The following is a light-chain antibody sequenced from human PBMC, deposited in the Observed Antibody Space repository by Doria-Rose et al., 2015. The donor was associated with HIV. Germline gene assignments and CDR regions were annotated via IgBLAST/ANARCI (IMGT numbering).Light chain of an antibody. CDR3: HQYGTSWT. CDR1: QSFSSTY. J-gene: IGKJ1*01. CDR2: DGS. V-gene: IGKV3-20*01. Sequence: TQSPGTLSLSPGERATLSCRASQSFSSTYLAWYQQQPGQAPSLLIYDGSTRATGIPDRFSASGSGTDFTLTINRLEPEDFALYYCHQYGTSWTFGQGTKGEI.